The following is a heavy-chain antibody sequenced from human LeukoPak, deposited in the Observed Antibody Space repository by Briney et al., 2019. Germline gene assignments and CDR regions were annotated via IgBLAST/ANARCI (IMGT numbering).Heavy chain of an antibody. CDR3: ARGHGSRFLEWSKNWFDP. CDR2: IYSTGSA. CDR1: GGSISSYY. D-gene: IGHD3-3*01. V-gene: IGHV4-59*01. Sequence: SETLSLTCTVSGGSISSYYWSWIRQPPGKGLEWIGYIYSTGSANYNPSLKSRVTISLDTSKNQVSLKLRSVTAADTAVYYCARGHGSRFLEWSKNWFDPWGQGTLVTASS. J-gene: IGHJ5*02.